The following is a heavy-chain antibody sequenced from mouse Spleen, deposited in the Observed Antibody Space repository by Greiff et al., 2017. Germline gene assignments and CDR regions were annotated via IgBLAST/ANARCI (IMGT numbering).Heavy chain of an antibody. CDR2: INPNNGGT. J-gene: IGHJ4*01. CDR1: GYTFTDYN. CDR3: ASLANWGPYYAMDY. Sequence: VQLQQSGPELVKPGASVKIPCKASGYTFTDYNMDWVKQSHGKSLEWIGDINPNNGGTIYNQKFKGKATLTVDKSSSTAYMELRSLTSEDTAVYYCASLANWGPYYAMDYWGQGTSVTVSS. D-gene: IGHD4-1*01. V-gene: IGHV1-18*01.